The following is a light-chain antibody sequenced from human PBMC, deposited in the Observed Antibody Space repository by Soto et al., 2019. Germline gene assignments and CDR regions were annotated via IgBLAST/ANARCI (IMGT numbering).Light chain of an antibody. Sequence: VLTQSPATLSLSPGERATLSCRASQSISNYLAWYQQKPGQAPRLLIYDASNRATGIPARFSGSGSGTDFTLTISRLEPEDFAVYYCQQYGSSGTFGQGTKVDIK. V-gene: IGKV3-11*01. CDR1: QSISNY. CDR3: QQYGSSGT. J-gene: IGKJ1*01. CDR2: DAS.